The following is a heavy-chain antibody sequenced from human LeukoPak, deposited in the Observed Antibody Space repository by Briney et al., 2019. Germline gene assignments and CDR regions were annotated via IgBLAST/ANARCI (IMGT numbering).Heavy chain of an antibody. CDR2: IYTSGST. Sequence: NTSETLSLTCTVSGGSISSYYWSWLRQPAGKGLEWIGRIYTSGSTNYNPSLKSRVTMSVDTSKTQFSLKLSSVTAADTAVYYCARDEPDAFDIWGQGTMVTVSS. V-gene: IGHV4-4*07. CDR3: ARDEPDAFDI. J-gene: IGHJ3*02. CDR1: GGSISSYY.